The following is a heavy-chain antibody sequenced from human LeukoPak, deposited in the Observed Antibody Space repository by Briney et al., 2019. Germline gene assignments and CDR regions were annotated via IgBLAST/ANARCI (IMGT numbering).Heavy chain of an antibody. Sequence: PGGSLRLSCVASGFTFSSYGMHWVRQAPGKGLEWVAVISYDGSNKYYADSVKGRFTISRDNSKNTLYLQMNSLRAEDTAVYYCAKDSTGVTDYWGQGTLVTVSS. CDR3: AKDSTGVTDY. V-gene: IGHV3-30*18. D-gene: IGHD3-10*01. CDR1: GFTFSSYG. CDR2: ISYDGSNK. J-gene: IGHJ4*02.